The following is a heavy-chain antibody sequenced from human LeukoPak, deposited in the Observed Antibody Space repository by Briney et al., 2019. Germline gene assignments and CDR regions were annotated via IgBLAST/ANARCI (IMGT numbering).Heavy chain of an antibody. J-gene: IGHJ1*01. Sequence: PSETLSLTCTVSGGSISSYYWSWIRQPPGKGLEWIGYIYYSGSTNYNPSLKSRVTISVDTSKNQFSLKLSSVTAADTAMYYCERPDDYDSGGYSSYFQYWGQGTLVTVSS. D-gene: IGHD3-22*01. V-gene: IGHV4-59*12. CDR2: IYYSGST. CDR3: ERPDDYDSGGYSSYFQY. CDR1: GGSISSYY.